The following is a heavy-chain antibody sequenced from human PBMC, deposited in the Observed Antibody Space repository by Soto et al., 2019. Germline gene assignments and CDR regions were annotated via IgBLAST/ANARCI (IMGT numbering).Heavy chain of an antibody. J-gene: IGHJ3*02. CDR1: GFTFSNYA. D-gene: IGHD3-10*01. CDR2: ISGSGDST. V-gene: IGHV3-23*01. CDR3: AKTYFYGSGPPGLAFDI. Sequence: GSLRLSCAASGFTFSNYAMNWVRQAPGKAPEWVSAISGSGDSTYYADSVKGRFTISRDNSKNTLFLQMNSLRAEDTALYYCAKTYFYGSGPPGLAFDIWGQGTMVTVSS.